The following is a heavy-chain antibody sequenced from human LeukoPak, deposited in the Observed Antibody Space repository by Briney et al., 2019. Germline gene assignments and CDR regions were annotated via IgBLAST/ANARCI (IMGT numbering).Heavy chain of an antibody. CDR3: ARRGTYYGDNSSGMDV. J-gene: IGHJ6*02. CDR2: IYYSGST. CDR1: GGSISSYY. V-gene: IGHV4-59*01. D-gene: IGHD4-17*01. Sequence: SETLSLTCTVSGGSISSYYWGWIRQPPGKGLEWIGYIYYSGSTNYNPSLKSRITISVDTSKNQFSLKLSSVTAADTAVYYCARRGTYYGDNSSGMDVWGQGTTVTVSS.